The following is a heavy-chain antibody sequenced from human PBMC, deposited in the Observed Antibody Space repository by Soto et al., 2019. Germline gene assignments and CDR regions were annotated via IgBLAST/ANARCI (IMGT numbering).Heavy chain of an antibody. Sequence: GGSLRLSCSASGFTFSSYAMHCVRQAPGKGLEYVSAISSNGGSTYYADSVKGRFTISRDNSKNTLYLQMSSLRAEDTAVYYCVKGGSIAARLVALFDYWGQGTLVTVS. CDR2: ISSNGGST. D-gene: IGHD6-6*01. V-gene: IGHV3-64D*08. CDR1: GFTFSSYA. CDR3: VKGGSIAARLVALFDY. J-gene: IGHJ4*02.